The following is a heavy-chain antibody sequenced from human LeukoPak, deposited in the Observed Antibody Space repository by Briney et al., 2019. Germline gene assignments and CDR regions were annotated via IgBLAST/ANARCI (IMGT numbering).Heavy chain of an antibody. CDR1: GGSISSYY. V-gene: IGHV4-59*01. CDR3: ARDYGGKGDY. D-gene: IGHD4-23*01. J-gene: IGHJ4*02. CDR2: IYYSGST. Sequence: SETLSLTCTVSGGSISSYYWSWIRQPPGKGLEWIGYIYYSGSTNYNPSLKSRVTMSVDTSKNQFSLSLSSVTAADTAVYYCARDYGGKGDYWGQGTLVTVSS.